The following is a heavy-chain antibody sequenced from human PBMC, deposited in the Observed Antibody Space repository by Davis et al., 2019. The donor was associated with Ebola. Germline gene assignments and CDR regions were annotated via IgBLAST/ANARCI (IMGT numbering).Heavy chain of an antibody. CDR1: GGTFSSYA. J-gene: IGHJ3*02. Sequence: SVKVSCKASGGTFSSYAISWVRQAPGQGLEWMGGIIPIFGTANYAQKFQGRVTITADESTSTAYMELSSLRSEDTAVYYCARDYGYSYEAHDAFDIWGQGTMVTVSS. V-gene: IGHV1-69*13. CDR3: ARDYGYSYEAHDAFDI. D-gene: IGHD5-18*01. CDR2: IIPIFGTA.